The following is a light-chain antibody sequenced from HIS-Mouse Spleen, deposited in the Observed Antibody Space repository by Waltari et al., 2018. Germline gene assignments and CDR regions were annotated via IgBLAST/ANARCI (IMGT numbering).Light chain of an antibody. CDR3: CSYAGSSTYVV. CDR1: SSDVGSKNL. CDR2: EGS. J-gene: IGLJ2*01. Sequence: QSALTQPASVSGSPGQSITISCTGTSSDVGSKNLVSWYQQQPGKAPKLMIYEGSKRPSGVSNRFSGSKSGNTASLTISGLQAEDEADYYCCSYAGSSTYVVFGGGTKLTVL. V-gene: IGLV2-23*01.